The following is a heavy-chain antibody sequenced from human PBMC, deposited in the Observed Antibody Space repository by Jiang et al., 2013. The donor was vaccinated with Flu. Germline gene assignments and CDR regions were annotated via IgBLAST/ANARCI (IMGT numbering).Heavy chain of an antibody. Sequence: QLLESGGGLVQPGGSLRLSCAASGFTFSNYAMSWVRQAPGKGLEWVSAISGSGGSTYYADSVKGRFTNSRNNSKNTLYLRMNSLRAEDTAVYYCVKDDDFWNGYRVAEAAFDYWGQGTLVTVSS. CDR3: VKDDDFWNGYRVAEAAFDY. CDR2: ISGSGGST. J-gene: IGHJ4*02. D-gene: IGHD3-3*01. V-gene: IGHV3-23*01. CDR1: GFTFSNYA.